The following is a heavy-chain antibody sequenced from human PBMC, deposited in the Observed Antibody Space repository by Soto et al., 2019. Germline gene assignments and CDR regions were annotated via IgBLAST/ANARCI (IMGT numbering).Heavy chain of an antibody. CDR2: INSDGSST. D-gene: IGHD3-10*01. CDR3: ARDSPSAPEEVLWFGELFLDY. J-gene: IGHJ4*02. CDR1: GFTFSSYW. Sequence: PGGSLRLSCAASGFTFSSYWMHWVRQAPGKGLVWVSRINSDGSSTSYADSVKGRFTISRDNAKNTLYLQMNSLGAEDTAVYYCARDSPSAPEEVLWFGELFLDYWGQGTLVTVSS. V-gene: IGHV3-74*01.